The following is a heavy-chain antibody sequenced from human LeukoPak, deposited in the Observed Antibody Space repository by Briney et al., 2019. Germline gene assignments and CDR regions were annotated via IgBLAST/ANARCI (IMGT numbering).Heavy chain of an antibody. D-gene: IGHD6-13*01. J-gene: IGHJ3*02. CDR3: ARELAAAGSDAFDI. V-gene: IGHV4-59*01. CDR2: IYYSGST. CDR1: GGSISSYY. Sequence: PSETLSLTCTVSGGSISSYYWSWIRQPPGKGLEWIGYIYYSGSTNYNPSLKSQVTISVDTSKNQFSLKLSSVTAADTAVYYCARELAAAGSDAFDIWGQGTMVTVSS.